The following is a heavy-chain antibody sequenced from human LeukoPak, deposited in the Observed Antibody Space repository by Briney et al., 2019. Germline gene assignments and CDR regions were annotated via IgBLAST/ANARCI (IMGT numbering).Heavy chain of an antibody. V-gene: IGHV3-23*01. CDR1: GFTFSTYA. CDR2: IIGSGGST. D-gene: IGHD1-26*01. CDR3: AKYILGGTPPDS. Sequence: GGSLRLSCAASGFTFSTYAMKWVRQAPGKGLEWVSSIIGSGGSTYYTDSVKGRFTISRDNSKNTVSLQMISLRAEDTAVYYCAKYILGGTPPDSWGQGTLVTVSS. J-gene: IGHJ4*02.